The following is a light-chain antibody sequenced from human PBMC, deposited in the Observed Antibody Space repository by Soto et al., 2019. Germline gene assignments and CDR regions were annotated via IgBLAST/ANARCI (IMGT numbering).Light chain of an antibody. V-gene: IGLV2-8*01. Sequence: QSMLTQPPSPPGSPAQSVALSCTGTSSHVGGYNSVSWYQQHPGKAPKLMIYEVNKRPSGVPDRFSVSTSGNTASLTGSGFQAEVKADYSWSVYVGSRDVFG. CDR3: SVYVGSRDV. CDR2: EVN. J-gene: IGLJ1*01. CDR1: SSHVGGYNS.